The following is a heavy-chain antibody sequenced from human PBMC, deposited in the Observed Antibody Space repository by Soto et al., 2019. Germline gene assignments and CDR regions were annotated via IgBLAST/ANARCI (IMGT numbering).Heavy chain of an antibody. CDR1: GYSFTSYW. CDR2: IYPGDSDT. V-gene: IGHV5-51*01. J-gene: IGHJ6*02. D-gene: IGHD2-2*01. CDR3: ARPYCSSTSCYGDYYGMDV. Sequence: GESLKISCKGSGYSFTSYWIGWVRQMPGKGLEWMGIIYPGDSDTRYSPSFQGQVTISADKSISTAYLQWSSLKASDTAMYYCARPYCSSTSCYGDYYGMDVWGQGTTVTVSS.